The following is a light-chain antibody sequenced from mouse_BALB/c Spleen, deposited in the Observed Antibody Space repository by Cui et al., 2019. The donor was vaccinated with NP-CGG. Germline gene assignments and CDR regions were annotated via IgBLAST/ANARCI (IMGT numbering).Light chain of an antibody. J-gene: IGLJ1*01. Sequence: QAVVTQESALTTSPGGTVTLTCRSSTGAVTISNYANWVQEKPDHLFTGLIGGTNNRAPGVPARFSGSLIGDKAALTITGAQTEDDAMYFCALWYSNHWVFGGGTKLTVL. V-gene: IGLV1*01. CDR1: TGAVTISNY. CDR2: GTN. CDR3: ALWYSNHWV.